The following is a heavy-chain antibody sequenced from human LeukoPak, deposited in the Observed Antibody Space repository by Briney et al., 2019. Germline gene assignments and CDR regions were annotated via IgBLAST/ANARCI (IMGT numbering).Heavy chain of an antibody. CDR3: AKDNRRHYTSGPNPDSLH. CDR1: GFIFNNYA. CDR2: ISWNSGTI. Sequence: GGSLRLSCAGSGFIFNNYAMHWVRQPPGKGLEWVSGISWNSGTIDYADSVRGRFTISRDNAKNFLYLQMDSLRVEDTAFYYCAKDNRRHYTSGPNPDSLHWGQGALVTVSS. D-gene: IGHD6-19*01. V-gene: IGHV3-9*01. J-gene: IGHJ4*02.